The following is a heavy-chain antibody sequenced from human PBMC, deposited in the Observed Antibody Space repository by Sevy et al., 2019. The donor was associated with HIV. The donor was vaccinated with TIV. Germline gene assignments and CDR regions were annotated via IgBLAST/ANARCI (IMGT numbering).Heavy chain of an antibody. CDR1: GFTFSSYA. Sequence: GESLKISCAASGFTFSSYAMHWVRQAPGKGLEWEAVISYDGSNKYYADSVKGRFTISRDNSKNTLYLQMNSLRAEDTAVYYCARGGGDGYKDPPFDYWGQGTLVTVSS. V-gene: IGHV3-30-3*01. CDR3: ARGGGDGYKDPPFDY. D-gene: IGHD5-12*01. J-gene: IGHJ4*02. CDR2: ISYDGSNK.